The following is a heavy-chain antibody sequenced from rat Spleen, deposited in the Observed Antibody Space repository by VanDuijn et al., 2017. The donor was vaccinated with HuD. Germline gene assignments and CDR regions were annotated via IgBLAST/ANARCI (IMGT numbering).Heavy chain of an antibody. Sequence: EVQLVESDGGLVQPGRSLKLSCAASGFTFSDYYMAWVRQAPTKGLEWVATISSDGRRNYYRDSVKGRFTISRDNAKNSLYLQMNSLRSEDTATYYCAMGSHYFDVPYYYEYWGQGVMVTVSS. CDR2: ISSDGRRN. CDR1: GFTFSDYY. J-gene: IGHJ2*01. D-gene: IGHD1-12*02. V-gene: IGHV5-29*01. CDR3: AMGSHYFDVPYYYEY.